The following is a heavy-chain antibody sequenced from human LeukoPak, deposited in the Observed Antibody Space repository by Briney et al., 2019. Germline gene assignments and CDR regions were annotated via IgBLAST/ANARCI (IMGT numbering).Heavy chain of an antibody. CDR1: GYTFTSYG. D-gene: IGHD6-6*01. V-gene: IGHV1-18*01. J-gene: IGHJ4*02. CDR2: ISAYSDNT. Sequence: ASVKVSCKAPGYTFTSYGISWVRQAPGQGLEWMGWISAYSDNTNYAQKLQGRVTMTTDTSTSTAYMELRSLRSDDTAVYYCARVGHSSSSGPLDYWGQGTLVTVSS. CDR3: ARVGHSSSSGPLDY.